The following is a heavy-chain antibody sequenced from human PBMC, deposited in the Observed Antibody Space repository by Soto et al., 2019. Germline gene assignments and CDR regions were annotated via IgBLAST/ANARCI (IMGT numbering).Heavy chain of an antibody. J-gene: IGHJ4*02. V-gene: IGHV3-33*01. CDR3: ARQASAASAPIY. CDR1: GFTFSSYG. Sequence: QVQLVESGGGVVQPGRSLRLSCAASGFTFSSYGMHWVRQAPGKGLEWVAVIWYDGSNKYYADSVKGRFTISRDNSKNTLYLQMSILRAEDTAVYYCARQASAASAPIYWGQGTLDTVSS. CDR2: IWYDGSNK. D-gene: IGHD6-13*01.